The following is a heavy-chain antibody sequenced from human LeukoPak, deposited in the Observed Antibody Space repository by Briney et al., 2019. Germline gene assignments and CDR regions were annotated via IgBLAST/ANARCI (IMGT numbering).Heavy chain of an antibody. CDR2: INRKSDGGTA. D-gene: IGHD6-19*01. Sequence: GGSLRLSCAASGFTFSNAWMTWVRQVPGKGLEWVGHINRKSDGGTADYAAPVKGRFTISRDDSKNTLYLQMNSLKIEDTAVYYCTTYSGSAGTGLHFDYWGQGTLLTVSS. J-gene: IGHJ4*02. CDR3: TTYSGSAGTGLHFDY. V-gene: IGHV3-15*01. CDR1: GFTFSNAW.